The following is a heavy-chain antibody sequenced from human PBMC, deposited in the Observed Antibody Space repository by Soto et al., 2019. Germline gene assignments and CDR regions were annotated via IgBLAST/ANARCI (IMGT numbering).Heavy chain of an antibody. CDR2: ISGSGGST. J-gene: IGHJ6*03. CDR3: AKGGYCSSISCFISADYYYYMDV. CDR1: GFTFSSYA. D-gene: IGHD2-2*01. Sequence: EVQLLESGGGLVQPGGSLRLSCAASGFTFSSYAMSWVRQAPGKGLEWVSAISGSGGSTYYADSVKGRFTISRDNSKNTLYLQMNSLRADDTAVYYCAKGGYCSSISCFISADYYYYMDVWGKGTTVTVSS. V-gene: IGHV3-23*01.